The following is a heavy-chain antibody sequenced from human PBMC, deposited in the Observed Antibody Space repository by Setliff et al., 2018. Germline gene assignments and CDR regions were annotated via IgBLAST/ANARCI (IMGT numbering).Heavy chain of an antibody. CDR1: GYRFSSHW. J-gene: IGHJ3*02. D-gene: IGHD1-26*01. CDR3: ASSSGSSSNDAFDI. V-gene: IGHV5-51*01. Sequence: GESLKISCKSSGYRFSSHWIGWVRQMPGKGLEWMGIIYPGDSDTRYSPSFQGQVTISADKSISTAYLQWSSLKASDTAMYYCASSSGSSSNDAFDIWGQGTTVTVS. CDR2: IYPGDSDT.